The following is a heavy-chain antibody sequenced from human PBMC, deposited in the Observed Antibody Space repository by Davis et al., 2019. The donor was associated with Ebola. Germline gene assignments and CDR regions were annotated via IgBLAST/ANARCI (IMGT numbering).Heavy chain of an antibody. V-gene: IGHV3-53*05. CDR2: IYSGGST. D-gene: IGHD2-2*01. CDR3: ARDGEKVVVPATGTGMDV. CDR1: GFTVSSNY. J-gene: IGHJ6*02. Sequence: GGSLRLSCAASGFTVSSNYMSWVRQAPGKGLEWVSVIYSGGSTYYADSVKGRFTISRDNSKNTLYLQMSSLRSEDTAVYYCARDGEKVVVPATGTGMDVWGQGTTVTVSS.